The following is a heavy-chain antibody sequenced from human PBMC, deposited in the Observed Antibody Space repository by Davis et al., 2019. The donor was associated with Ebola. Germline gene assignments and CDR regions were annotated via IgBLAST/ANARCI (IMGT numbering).Heavy chain of an antibody. CDR2: ISYDGSNK. D-gene: IGHD3-10*01. CDR3: ARNSGSSMVRGVRGYYYGMDV. CDR1: GFTFSSYA. V-gene: IGHV3-30-3*01. J-gene: IGHJ6*02. Sequence: GESLKISCAASGFTFSSYAMHWVRQAPGKGLEWVAVISYDGSNKYYADSVKGRFTISRDNSKNTLYLQMNSLRAEDTAVYYCARNSGSSMVRGVRGYYYGMDVWGQGTTVTVSS.